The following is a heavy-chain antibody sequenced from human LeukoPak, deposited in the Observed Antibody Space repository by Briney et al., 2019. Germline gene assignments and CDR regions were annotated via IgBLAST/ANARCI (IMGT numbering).Heavy chain of an antibody. J-gene: IGHJ4*02. V-gene: IGHV3-13*04. CDR3: ARSYGDFSPLDY. Sequence: GGSLRLSCAASGFTFSSYDMHWVRQATGEGLEWVSAIGAAGDTYYPGSVKGRFTISRENAKNSLSLRMNSLRAGDTAVYYCARSYGDFSPLDYWGQGTLVTVSS. D-gene: IGHD4-17*01. CDR1: GFTFSSYD. CDR2: IGAAGDT.